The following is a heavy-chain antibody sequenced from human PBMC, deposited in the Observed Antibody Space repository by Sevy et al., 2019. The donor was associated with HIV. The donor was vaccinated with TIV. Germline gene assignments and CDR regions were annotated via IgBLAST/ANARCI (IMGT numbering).Heavy chain of an antibody. V-gene: IGHV1-8*01. D-gene: IGHD3-10*01. CDR3: ARGRGCGDLLGLGY. CDR1: GYTFTTYD. Sequence: ASVKVSCRTSGYTFTTYDINWVRQATGQGLEWMGWMNPSRGNTGSAQKFQGRLTMTRDTCTSTAYMELSSRESQDTAVYYCARGRGCGDLLGLGYWGQGTLVTVSS. J-gene: IGHJ4*02. CDR2: MNPSRGNT.